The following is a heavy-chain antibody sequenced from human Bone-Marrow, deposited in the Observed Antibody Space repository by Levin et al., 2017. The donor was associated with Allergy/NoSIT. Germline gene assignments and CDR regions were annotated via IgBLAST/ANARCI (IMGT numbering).Heavy chain of an antibody. CDR2: IYWDDEK. D-gene: IGHD3-22*01. V-gene: IGHV2-5*02. CDR3: AHKYDSSGYYYPFFDY. CDR1: GFSLSTSGVG. J-gene: IGHJ4*02. Sequence: ESGPTLVKPTQTLTLTCTFSGFSLSTSGVGVGWIRQPPGKALEWLALIYWDDEKRYSPSLKSRLTITKDTPKNQVVLTMTNMDPVDTATYYCAHKYDSSGYYYPFFDYWGQGTLVTVSS.